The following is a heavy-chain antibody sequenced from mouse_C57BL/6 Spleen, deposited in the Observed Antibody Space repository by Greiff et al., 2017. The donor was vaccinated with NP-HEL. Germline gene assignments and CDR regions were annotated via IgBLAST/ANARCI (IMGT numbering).Heavy chain of an antibody. CDR1: GYAFTNYL. V-gene: IGHV1-54*01. Sequence: VQLQQSGPELVRPGTSVKVSCKASGYAFTNYLIEWVKQRPGQGLEWIGVINPGSGGTNYNEKFKGKATLTADKSSSTAYMQLSSLTSEDSAVYICATSGADGYLSYYAVDYWGQGTSVTVSS. D-gene: IGHD2-3*01. CDR2: INPGSGGT. CDR3: ATSGADGYLSYYAVDY. J-gene: IGHJ4*01.